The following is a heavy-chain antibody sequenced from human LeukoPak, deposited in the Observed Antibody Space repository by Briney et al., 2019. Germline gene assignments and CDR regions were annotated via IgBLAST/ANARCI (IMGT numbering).Heavy chain of an antibody. CDR1: GFTFSTYS. J-gene: IGHJ4*02. D-gene: IGHD6-19*01. CDR3: TKDVVPDSGWDLDY. V-gene: IGHV3-23*01. Sequence: GGSLRLSCAASGFTFSTYSMTWVRQGPGKGLEWVSSIYPNGGSTFYADSVKGRFTISRDNSENTLYLQMSSLRTEDTAIYYCTKDVVPDSGWDLDYWGQGTLVTASS. CDR2: IYPNGGST.